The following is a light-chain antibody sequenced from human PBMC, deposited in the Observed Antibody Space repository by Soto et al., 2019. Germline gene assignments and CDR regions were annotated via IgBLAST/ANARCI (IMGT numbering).Light chain of an antibody. CDR2: AAS. J-gene: IGKJ4*01. CDR3: QQSYSTPLT. Sequence: DIRMTQSPSSLSASVGDRVTITCRASQSISSYLNWYQQKPGKAPKLLIYAASSLQSGVPSRFSGSGSGTDFTLTISSLQPEDFATYYCQQSYSTPLTFGGGTKVEI. CDR1: QSISSY. V-gene: IGKV1-39*01.